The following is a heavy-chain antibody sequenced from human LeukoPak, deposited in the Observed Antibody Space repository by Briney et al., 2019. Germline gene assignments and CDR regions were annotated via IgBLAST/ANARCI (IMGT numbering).Heavy chain of an antibody. Sequence: GGSLRLSCAASGFSFSSYNMNWVRQAPGKGLEWVSAISGSGGSTYYADSVKGRFTISRDNSKNTLYLQMNSLRAEDTAVYYCAKMSMVRGVPWFDPWGQGTLVTVSS. V-gene: IGHV3-23*01. CDR1: GFSFSSYN. CDR3: AKMSMVRGVPWFDP. J-gene: IGHJ5*02. CDR2: ISGSGGST. D-gene: IGHD3-10*01.